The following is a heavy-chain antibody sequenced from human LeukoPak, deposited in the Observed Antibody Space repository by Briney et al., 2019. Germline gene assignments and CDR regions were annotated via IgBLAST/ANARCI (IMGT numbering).Heavy chain of an antibody. CDR1: GYTFTSYG. V-gene: IGHV1-18*01. CDR2: ISAYSGNT. CDR3: ARGSRYQLLYWFDP. Sequence: ASVKVSCKASGYTFTSYGISWVRQAPGQGLEWMGWISAYSGNTNYAQKLQGRVTMTTDTSTSTAYMELRSLRSDDTAVYYCARGSRYQLLYWFDPWGQGTLVTVSS. J-gene: IGHJ5*02. D-gene: IGHD2-2*01.